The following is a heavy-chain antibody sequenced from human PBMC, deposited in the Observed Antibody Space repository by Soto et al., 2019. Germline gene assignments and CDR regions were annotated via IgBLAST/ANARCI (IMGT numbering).Heavy chain of an antibody. Sequence: QVQLVQSGAEVKKPGSSVKVSCKASGGTFSSYAISWVRQAPGQGLEWMGGIIPICGTANYAQKFQGRVTITADESTSTAYMELSSLRSEDTAVYYCAGSITMVRGVGDDAFDIWGQGTMVTVSS. CDR3: AGSITMVRGVGDDAFDI. CDR1: GGTFSSYA. J-gene: IGHJ3*02. D-gene: IGHD3-10*01. V-gene: IGHV1-69*01. CDR2: IIPICGTA.